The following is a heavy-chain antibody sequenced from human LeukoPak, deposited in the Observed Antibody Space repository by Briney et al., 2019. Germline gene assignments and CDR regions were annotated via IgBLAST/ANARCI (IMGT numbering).Heavy chain of an antibody. CDR2: INGSGGST. Sequence: PGGSLRLSCAASGFTFSSYAMSWGRPAPGKGVEWVSAINGSGGSTYYADSVKGRFTISRDNSKNTLYLQMNSLRAEDTAVYYCAKTRGYYDFWSGYYEIDYWGQGTLVTVSS. CDR3: AKTRGYYDFWSGYYEIDY. J-gene: IGHJ4*02. V-gene: IGHV3-23*01. D-gene: IGHD3-3*01. CDR1: GFTFSSYA.